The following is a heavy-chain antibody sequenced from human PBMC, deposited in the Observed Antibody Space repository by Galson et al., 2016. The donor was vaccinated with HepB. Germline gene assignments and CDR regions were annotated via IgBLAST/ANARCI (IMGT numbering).Heavy chain of an antibody. CDR2: ISPSGDIT. V-gene: IGHV3-23*01. Sequence: SLRLSCATSEFTFTSYGLSWVRQAPGKGLEWVSGISPSGDITYYADSVKGRFTISRDNSKNTLSLQMNSLRAEDTAVYYCAKDLWLRGLTPFDHWGQGTPVTVSS. CDR1: EFTFTSYG. D-gene: IGHD3-10*01. CDR3: AKDLWLRGLTPFDH. J-gene: IGHJ4*02.